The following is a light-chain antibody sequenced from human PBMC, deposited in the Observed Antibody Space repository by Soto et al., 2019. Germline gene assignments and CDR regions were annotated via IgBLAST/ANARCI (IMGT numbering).Light chain of an antibody. CDR2: GAS. Sequence: DIQMTQSPSSLSASVGDRVTITCRANQNINSYLNWYQQKPMKAPKLLIYGASSLQNGVTSRFSGSGSGTDFTLTINSLQPEDFATYYCQQSDSAPLLSFGGGTKVEIK. J-gene: IGKJ4*01. CDR3: QQSDSAPLLS. V-gene: IGKV1-39*01. CDR1: QNINSY.